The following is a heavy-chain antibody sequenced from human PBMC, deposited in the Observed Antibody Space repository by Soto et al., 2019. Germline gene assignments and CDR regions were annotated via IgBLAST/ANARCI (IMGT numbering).Heavy chain of an antibody. D-gene: IGHD3-3*01. CDR1: GYTFTSYA. J-gene: IGHJ4*02. V-gene: IGHV1-3*01. Sequence: ASVKVSCKASGYTFTSYAMHWVRQAPGQRLEWMGWINAGNGNTKYSQKFQGRVTITRDTSASTAYMELSSLRSEDTAVYYCARTPYYDFWSGYYPFDYWGQGTLVTVSS. CDR3: ARTPYYDFWSGYYPFDY. CDR2: INAGNGNT.